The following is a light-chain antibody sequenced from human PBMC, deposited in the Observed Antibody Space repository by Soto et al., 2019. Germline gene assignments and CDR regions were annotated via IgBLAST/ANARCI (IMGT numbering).Light chain of an antibody. CDR1: QSVSSSY. Sequence: EIVLTQSPGTLSLSPGERATLSCRASQSVSSSYLAWYQQKPGQAPRLLIYGASSRATGIPDRFSGSGSGTDFTLTISRLDPEDFAVYYCQQYGSSLVTFGQGTRLEI. CDR2: GAS. CDR3: QQYGSSLVT. J-gene: IGKJ5*01. V-gene: IGKV3-20*01.